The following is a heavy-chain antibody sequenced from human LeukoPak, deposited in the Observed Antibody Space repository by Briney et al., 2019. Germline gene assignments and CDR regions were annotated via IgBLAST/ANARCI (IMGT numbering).Heavy chain of an antibody. CDR3: ARGPTQYCSSASCLKVAFDS. CDR1: GGSFSGYY. CDR2: INHSGST. J-gene: IGHJ3*02. D-gene: IGHD2-2*01. V-gene: IGHV4-34*01. Sequence: SETLSLTCAVYGGSFSGYYWSWIRQPPGKGLEWIGEINHSGSTNYNPSLKSRVTISVNTSTNQFSLKLSSVTAADTAAYYYARGPTQYCSSASCLKVAFDSWGQGTMVTVSS.